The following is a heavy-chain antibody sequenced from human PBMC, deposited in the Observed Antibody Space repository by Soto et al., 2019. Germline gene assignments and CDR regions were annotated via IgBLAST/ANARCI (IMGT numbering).Heavy chain of an antibody. CDR2: ISYDGSNK. V-gene: IGHV3-30*18. CDR1: GFTFSSYG. D-gene: IGHD5-18*01. CDR3: AKRTAKGWFDP. Sequence: GGSLRLSCAASGFTFSSYGVHWVRQAPGKGLEWVAVISYDGSNKYYADSVKGRFTISRDNSKNTLYLQMNSLRAEDTAVYYCAKRTAKGWFDPGGQGTLVTVSS. J-gene: IGHJ5*01.